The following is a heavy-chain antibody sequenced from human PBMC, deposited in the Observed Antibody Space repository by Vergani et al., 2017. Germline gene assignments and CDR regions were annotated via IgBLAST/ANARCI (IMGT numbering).Heavy chain of an antibody. CDR1: GGTFSSYA. D-gene: IGHD1-26*01. CDR3: ARDGGSYYRAFDI. CDR2: INPNSGGT. J-gene: IGHJ3*02. V-gene: IGHV1-2*02. Sequence: QVQLVQSGAEVKKPGSSVKVSCKASGGTFSSYAISWVRQAPGQGLEWMGWINPNSGGTNYAQKFQGRVTMTRDTSISTAYMELSRLRSDDTAVYYCARDGGSYYRAFDIWGQGTMVTVSS.